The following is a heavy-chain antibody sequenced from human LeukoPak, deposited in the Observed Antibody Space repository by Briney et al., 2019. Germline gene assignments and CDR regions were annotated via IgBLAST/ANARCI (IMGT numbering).Heavy chain of an antibody. J-gene: IGHJ5*02. D-gene: IGHD3-22*01. V-gene: IGHV3-20*04. Sequence: PGGSLRPSCAASGFTFDDYGMSWVRQAPGKGLEWVSGINWNGGSTGYADSVKGRFTISRDNAKNSLYLQMNSLRAEDTALYYCASLPGYYDSSGYYPWGQGTLVTVSS. CDR1: GFTFDDYG. CDR3: ASLPGYYDSSGYYP. CDR2: INWNGGST.